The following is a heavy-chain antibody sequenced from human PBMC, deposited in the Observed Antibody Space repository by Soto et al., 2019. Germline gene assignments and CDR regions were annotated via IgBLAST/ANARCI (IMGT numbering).Heavy chain of an antibody. CDR2: INSDGSTT. J-gene: IGHJ4*02. V-gene: IGHV3-74*01. Sequence: PGGSLRLSCAASGFTFSTYWMHWVRQAPGKGLVWVSRINSDGSTTNYADSVKGRFTISRDNAKNTLYLQMNSLRAEDTALYYCAKAAWWELLGRFDYWGQGTLVTVSS. D-gene: IGHD1-26*01. CDR1: GFTFSTYW. CDR3: AKAAWWELLGRFDY.